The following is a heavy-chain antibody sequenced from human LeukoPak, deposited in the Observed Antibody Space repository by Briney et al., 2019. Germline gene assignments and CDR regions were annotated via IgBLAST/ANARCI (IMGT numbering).Heavy chain of an antibody. J-gene: IGHJ3*02. CDR2: IYSGGGT. D-gene: IGHD2-15*01. V-gene: IGHV3-53*01. Sequence: GGSLRLSCAASGFTVSSNYMTWVRQAPGKGPGWVSVIYSGGGTYYADSVKGRFTISRDTSKNTVYLQMNSLRADDTAVYYCARYCSGGSCSHDTFDIWGQGTMVTVSS. CDR1: GFTVSSNY. CDR3: ARYCSGGSCSHDTFDI.